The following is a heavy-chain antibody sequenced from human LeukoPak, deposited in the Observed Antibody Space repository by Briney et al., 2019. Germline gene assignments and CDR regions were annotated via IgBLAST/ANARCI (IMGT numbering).Heavy chain of an antibody. CDR1: GYTFTSYG. J-gene: IGHJ4*02. CDR2: ISAYNGNT. V-gene: IGHV1-18*01. CDR3: ARDGEGGYSYGSFDY. D-gene: IGHD5-18*01. Sequence: ASVKVSCKASGYTFTSYGISWVRQAPGQGLEWMGWISAYNGNTNYAQKLQGRATMTTDTSTSTAYMELRSLRSDDTAVYYCARDGEGGYSYGSFDYWGQGTLVTVSS.